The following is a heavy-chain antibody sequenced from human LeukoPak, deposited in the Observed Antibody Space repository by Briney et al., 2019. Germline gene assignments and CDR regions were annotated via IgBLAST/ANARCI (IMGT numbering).Heavy chain of an antibody. Sequence: GGSLRLSCAASGFTFSSYGMHWVRQAPGKGLEWAAVISYDGSNKYYADSVKGRFTISRDNSKNTLYLQMNSLRAEDTAVYYCAKEVVATIQGWFDPWGQGTLVTVSS. CDR2: ISYDGSNK. D-gene: IGHD5-12*01. J-gene: IGHJ5*02. CDR3: AKEVVATIQGWFDP. CDR1: GFTFSSYG. V-gene: IGHV3-30*18.